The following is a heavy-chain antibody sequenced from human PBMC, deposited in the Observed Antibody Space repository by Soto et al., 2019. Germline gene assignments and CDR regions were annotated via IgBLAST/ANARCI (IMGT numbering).Heavy chain of an antibody. CDR2: ISGGGGSA. Sequence: EVQLLESGGVLVQPGGSLRLSCAASGFTFSSYTMTWVRQGLGKGLEWVSTISGGGGSAYYADSVKGRFTISRDNSKKILNLQINGLRADDTAIYYCAKRDSRVYYDDWWGQGTLVTVSS. J-gene: IGHJ4*02. CDR3: AKRDSRVYYDDW. D-gene: IGHD3-22*01. V-gene: IGHV3-23*01. CDR1: GFTFSSYT.